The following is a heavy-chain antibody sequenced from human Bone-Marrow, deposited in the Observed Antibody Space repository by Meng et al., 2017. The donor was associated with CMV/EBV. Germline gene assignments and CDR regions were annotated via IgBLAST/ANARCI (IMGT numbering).Heavy chain of an antibody. J-gene: IGHJ4*02. D-gene: IGHD3-22*01. CDR3: ARVGVITIGGGAFDY. CDR2: ICNGGSP. CDR1: SCRLGASC. Sequence: SCRLGASCWRLLRQPPAYGLACIGDICNGGSPHYTPSLKSRVSLSEDTSKNQFSLRLTSVTAADTAVYYCARVGVITIGGGAFDYWGQGTLVTVSS. V-gene: IGHV4-30-4*01.